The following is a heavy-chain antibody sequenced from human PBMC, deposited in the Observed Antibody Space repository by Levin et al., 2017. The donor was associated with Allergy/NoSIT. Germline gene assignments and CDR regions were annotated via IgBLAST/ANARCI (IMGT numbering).Heavy chain of an antibody. V-gene: IGHV4-39*01. CDR1: DSIISNNYY. D-gene: IGHD6-13*01. CDR3: VKLAAVAHF. Sequence: SETLSLTCTVSDSIISNNYYWGWLRQPPGKVLEWIRSVYHTGSTYYNPSLKTRVSISADTSKNLFSLKLSSVTAADTAVYYCVKLAAVAHFWGQGTTVTVSS. CDR2: VYHTGST. J-gene: IGHJ6*02.